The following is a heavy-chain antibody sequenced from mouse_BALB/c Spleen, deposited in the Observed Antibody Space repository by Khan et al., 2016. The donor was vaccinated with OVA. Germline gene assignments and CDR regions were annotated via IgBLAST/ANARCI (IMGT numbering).Heavy chain of an antibody. CDR3: ARREGLYAMDY. D-gene: IGHD3-3*01. CDR1: GFTFSSFG. J-gene: IGHJ4*01. Sequence: EVELVESGGGLVQPGGSRKLSCAASGFTFSSFGMHWVSQAPEKGLEWVAFISSGSSTTYYADTVKGRFTISRDDPKKTLFLQMTSLRSEDTAMYYCARREGLYAMDYWGQGTSVTVSS. CDR2: ISSGSSTT. V-gene: IGHV5-17*02.